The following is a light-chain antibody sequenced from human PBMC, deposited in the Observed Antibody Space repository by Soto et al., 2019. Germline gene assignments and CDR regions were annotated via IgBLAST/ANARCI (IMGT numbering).Light chain of an antibody. J-gene: IGLJ1*01. CDR1: NSDFGSYNY. CDR3: CSYAGTTISYV. Sequence: SALTQPASVSGAPGQSIPISRTGTNSDFGSYNYVSWFQHHPGKAPKLIIYEVNKRPSGISDRFSGSKSGNTASLTISGLQAEDEADYYCCSYAGTTISYVFGTGTKVTVL. V-gene: IGLV2-23*02. CDR2: EVN.